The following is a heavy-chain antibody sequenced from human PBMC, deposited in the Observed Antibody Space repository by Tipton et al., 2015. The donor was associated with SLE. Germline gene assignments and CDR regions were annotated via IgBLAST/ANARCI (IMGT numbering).Heavy chain of an antibody. CDR3: ARDLNWGLGGFDY. V-gene: IGHV4-4*08. CDR1: GFTFSTYP. Sequence: LRLSCAASGFTFSTYPLHWIRQPPGKRLEWIGFIQGRENTNYNPSLESRVTISVDTSKNQFSLRLSSVTAADTAIYYCARDLNWGLGGFDYWGQGALVIVSS. D-gene: IGHD7-27*01. CDR2: IQGRENT. J-gene: IGHJ4*02.